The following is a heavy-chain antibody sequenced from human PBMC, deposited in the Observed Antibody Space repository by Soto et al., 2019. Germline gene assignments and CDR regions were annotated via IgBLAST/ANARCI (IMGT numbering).Heavy chain of an antibody. CDR3: ARALGWSYFDY. J-gene: IGHJ4*02. CDR1: GYTFISYY. D-gene: IGHD6-19*01. CDR2: INPSGGGT. Sequence: QVQLVQSGTEVQKSGASVKVSCRASGYTFISYYIHLLRQAPGQGLEWMATINPSGGGTSHAPNFKGRVTMTRDTSTSTVYVELSSLRSDDTALYYCARALGWSYFDYWGQGTLLTVSS. V-gene: IGHV1-46*01.